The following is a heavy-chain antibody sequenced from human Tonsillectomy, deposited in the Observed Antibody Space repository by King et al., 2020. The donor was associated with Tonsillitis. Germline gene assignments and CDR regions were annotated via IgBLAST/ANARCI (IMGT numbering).Heavy chain of an antibody. V-gene: IGHV4-34*01. CDR3: TRETYGLDV. J-gene: IGHJ6*02. CDR2: NNHSGST. CDR1: GGSFSGFY. Sequence: VQLQQGGAGLLKPSETLSLTCAVYGGSFSGFYWSWIRQPPGEGLEWSGENNHSGSTNYNPSLKSRVTISIDTPKNQFSLKLSSVTAADTAVYYCTRETYGLDVWGQGTTVTVSS.